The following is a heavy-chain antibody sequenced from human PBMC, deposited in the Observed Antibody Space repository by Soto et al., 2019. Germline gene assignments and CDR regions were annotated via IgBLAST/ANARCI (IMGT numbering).Heavy chain of an antibody. CDR3: ARMYYDYIWGGYRNTHFDY. D-gene: IGHD3-16*02. CDR1: GGSISSYY. CDR2: IYYSGST. J-gene: IGHJ4*02. V-gene: IGHV4-59*01. Sequence: PSETLSLTCTVSGGSISSYYWSWIRQPPGKGLEWIGYIYYSGSTNYNPSLKSRVTISVDTSKNQFSLKLSSVTAADTAVYYCARMYYDYIWGGYRNTHFDYRGQGTLVTVSS.